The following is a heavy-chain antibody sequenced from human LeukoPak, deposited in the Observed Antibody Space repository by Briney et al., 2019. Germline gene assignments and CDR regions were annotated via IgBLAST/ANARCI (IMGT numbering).Heavy chain of an antibody. CDR1: GGSISSCY. J-gene: IGHJ4*02. CDR3: ARQPLVATYFFDY. V-gene: IGHV4-59*01. CDR2: IYYSGST. Sequence: SETLSLTCTVSGGSISSCYWSWIRQPPGKGLEWIGYIYYSGSTNYNPSLKSRVTISVDTSKNQFSLKLSSVTAADTAVYYCARQPLVATYFFDYWGQGTLVTVSS. D-gene: IGHD5-12*01.